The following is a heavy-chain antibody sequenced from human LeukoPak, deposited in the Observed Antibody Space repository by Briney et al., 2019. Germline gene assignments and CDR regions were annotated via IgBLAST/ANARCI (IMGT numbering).Heavy chain of an antibody. CDR1: GYSFTSYW. J-gene: IGHJ4*02. V-gene: IGHV5-51*01. CDR3: ARHAGVRTWQQLPDY. CDR2: IYPGDSDT. Sequence: GESLKISFKGSGYSFTSYWIGWVRQMPGKGLEWMGIIYPGDSDTRYSPSFQGQVTISADKSISTAYLQWSSLKASDTAMYYCARHAGVRTWQQLPDYWGQGTLVTVSS. D-gene: IGHD6-13*01.